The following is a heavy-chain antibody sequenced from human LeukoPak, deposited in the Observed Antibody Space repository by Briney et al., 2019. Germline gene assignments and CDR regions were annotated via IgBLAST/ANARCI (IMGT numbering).Heavy chain of an antibody. CDR3: AGLDNWFDP. CDR1: GFTLSSYA. Sequence: GASLRLSCVASGFTLSSYAMSWVRQAPGKGLEWVSSITTSSSYVFYGNSVKGRFTISRDNAENSVYLQMNSLSVEDTAVYYCAGLDNWFDPWGQGTLVTVSS. V-gene: IGHV3-21*01. D-gene: IGHD5/OR15-5a*01. CDR2: ITTSSSYV. J-gene: IGHJ5*02.